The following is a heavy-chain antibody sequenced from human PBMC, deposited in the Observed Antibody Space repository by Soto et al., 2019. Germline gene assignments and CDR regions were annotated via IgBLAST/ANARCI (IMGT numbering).Heavy chain of an antibody. CDR1: GYTFTSYG. J-gene: IGHJ4*02. D-gene: IGHD5-18*01. CDR2: ISAYNGNT. CDR3: AREVGWNSYGTEHIDY. Sequence: ASVKVSCKASGYTFTSYGISWVRQAPGQGLEWMGWISAYNGNTNYAQKLQGRVTMTTDTSTSTAYMELRSLRSDDTAVYYCAREVGWNSYGTEHIDYWGQGTLVTVSS. V-gene: IGHV1-18*01.